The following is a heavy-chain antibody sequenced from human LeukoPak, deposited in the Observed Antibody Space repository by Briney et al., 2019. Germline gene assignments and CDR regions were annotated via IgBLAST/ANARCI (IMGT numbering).Heavy chain of an antibody. CDR1: GFTFRTYA. D-gene: IGHD2-2*01. CDR3: ARLPVAVVVPSPYFDD. Sequence: GGSLRLSCAVSGFTFRTYAMSWVRRAPGKGLEWVSGITSSGDRTYYADSVNGRFTISRDYSKNTLYLEMNSLRAEDTAIYSCARLPVAVVVPSPYFDDWGQGTLVTVSS. J-gene: IGHJ4*02. V-gene: IGHV3-23*01. CDR2: ITSSGDRT.